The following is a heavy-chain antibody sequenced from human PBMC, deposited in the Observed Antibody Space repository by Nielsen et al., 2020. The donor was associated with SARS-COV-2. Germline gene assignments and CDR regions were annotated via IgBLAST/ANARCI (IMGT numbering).Heavy chain of an antibody. CDR1: GYTFTSYD. D-gene: IGHD2-15*01. J-gene: IGHJ4*02. CDR2: INPSGGST. V-gene: IGHV1-46*01. CDR3: ASPGGGVEY. Sequence: ASVKVSCKASGYTFTSYDINWVRQAPGQGLEWMGIINPSGGSTSYAQKFQGRVTMTRDTSTSTVYMELSSLRSEDTAVYYCASPGGGVEYWGQGTLVTVSS.